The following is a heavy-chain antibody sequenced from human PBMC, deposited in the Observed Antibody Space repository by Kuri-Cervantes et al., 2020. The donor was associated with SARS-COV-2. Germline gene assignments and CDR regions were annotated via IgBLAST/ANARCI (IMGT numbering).Heavy chain of an antibody. CDR2: ISGSGGST. J-gene: IGHJ3*02. D-gene: IGHD4-17*01. CDR1: GFTFDDYA. V-gene: IGHV3-23*01. CDR3: AKESGDYVRAFDI. Sequence: GESLKISCAASGFTFDDYAMHWVRQAPGKGLEWVSGISGSGGSTYYADSVKGRFTISRDNSKNTLYLQMNSLRAEDTAVYYCAKESGDYVRAFDIWGQGTMVTVSS.